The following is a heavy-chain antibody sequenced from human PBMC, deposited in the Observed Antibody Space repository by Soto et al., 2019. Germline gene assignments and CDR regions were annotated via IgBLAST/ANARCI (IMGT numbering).Heavy chain of an antibody. CDR3: ARYSGYSGYDYVDYYYDSSGYDY. Sequence: ASVKVSCKASGYTFTGYYMHWVLQAPGQGLEWMGWINPNSGGTNYAQKFQGRVTMTRDTSISTAYMELSRLRSDDTAVYYCARYSGYSGYDYVDYYYDSSGYDYWGQGTLVTVSS. V-gene: IGHV1-2*02. J-gene: IGHJ4*02. CDR1: GYTFTGYY. D-gene: IGHD3-22*01. CDR2: INPNSGGT.